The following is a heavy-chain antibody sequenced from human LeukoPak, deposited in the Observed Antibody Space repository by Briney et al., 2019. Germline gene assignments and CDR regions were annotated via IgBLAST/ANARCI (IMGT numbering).Heavy chain of an antibody. CDR1: GFTFSTYA. CDR3: ARGVEWLVLGY. V-gene: IGHV3-21*01. CDR2: ISSSSSYI. Sequence: GGSLRLSCAASGFTFSTYAMSWVRQAPGKGLEWVSSISSSSSYIYYADSVKGRFTISRDNAKNSLHLQMNSLRAEDTAVYYCARGVEWLVLGYWGQGTLVTVSS. D-gene: IGHD6-19*01. J-gene: IGHJ4*02.